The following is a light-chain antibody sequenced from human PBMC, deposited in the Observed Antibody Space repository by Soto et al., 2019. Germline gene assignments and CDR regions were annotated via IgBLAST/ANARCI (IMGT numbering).Light chain of an antibody. J-gene: IGKJ5*01. V-gene: IGKV3-11*01. CDR3: QQRSNWPPT. CDR2: DAS. CDR1: RSVSSY. Sequence: EIVLTQSPGTLSLSPGERATLSCRASRSVSSYLAWYQQKPGQAPRLLIYDASNRATGIPARFSGSGSGTDFALTISSLEPEDSAVYYCQQRSNWPPTFGQGTRLEI.